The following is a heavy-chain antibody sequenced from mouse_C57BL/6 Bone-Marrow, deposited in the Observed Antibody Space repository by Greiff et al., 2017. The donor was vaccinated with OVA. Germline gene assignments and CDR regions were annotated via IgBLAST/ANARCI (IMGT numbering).Heavy chain of an antibody. CDR2: IYPGSGST. Sequence: QVQLQQPGAELVKPGASVKMSCKASGYTFTSYWITWVKQRPGQGLEWIGDIYPGSGSTNYNEKFKSKATLTVDTSSSTAYMQLSSLTSEDSAVYYCAREDYSNYVRYFDVWGKGTTVTVSS. CDR1: GYTFTSYW. J-gene: IGHJ1*03. D-gene: IGHD2-5*01. CDR3: AREDYSNYVRYFDV. V-gene: IGHV1-55*01.